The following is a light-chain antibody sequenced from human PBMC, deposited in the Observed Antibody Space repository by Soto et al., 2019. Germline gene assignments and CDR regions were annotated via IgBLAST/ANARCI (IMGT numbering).Light chain of an antibody. CDR2: DVS. CDR3: CSYAGSYTFARND. J-gene: IGLJ1*01. CDR1: SSDVAIYNY. V-gene: IGLV2-11*01. Sequence: QSALTQPRSVSGSPGQSVTISCTGTSSDVAIYNYISWYQQHPGEAPKLMIHDVSERPSGVPDRFSGSKSGNTASLTISGLQAEDEADYYCCSYAGSYTFARNDFGTGTKVTVL.